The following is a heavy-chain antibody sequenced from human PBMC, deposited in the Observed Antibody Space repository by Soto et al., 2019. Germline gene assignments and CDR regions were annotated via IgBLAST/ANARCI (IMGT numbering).Heavy chain of an antibody. CDR2: ISGSGGST. V-gene: IGHV3-23*01. CDR1: GFTVSSNY. J-gene: IGHJ3*02. CDR3: AKRGHYYDSSGYYDAFDI. D-gene: IGHD3-22*01. Sequence: GGSLRLSCAASGFTVSSNYMSWVRQAPGKGLEWVSAISGSGGSTYYADSVKGRFTISRDNSKNTLYLQMNSLRAEDTAVYYCAKRGHYYDSSGYYDAFDIWGQGTMVTVSS.